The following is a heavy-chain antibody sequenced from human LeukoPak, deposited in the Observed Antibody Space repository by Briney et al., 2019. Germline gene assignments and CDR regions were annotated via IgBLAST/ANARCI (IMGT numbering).Heavy chain of an antibody. V-gene: IGHV1-18*01. J-gene: IGHJ5*02. CDR1: GYTFTSYA. CDR3: ARNLYYYGSGSSNWFDP. CDR2: ISSYNGNT. Sequence: AASVKVSCKASGYTFTSYAITWVRQAPGQGLEWMGWISSYNGNTNYAQKLQGRVTMTTDTSTSTAYMELRSLRSDDTAVYYCARNLYYYGSGSSNWFDPWGQGTLVTVSS. D-gene: IGHD3-10*01.